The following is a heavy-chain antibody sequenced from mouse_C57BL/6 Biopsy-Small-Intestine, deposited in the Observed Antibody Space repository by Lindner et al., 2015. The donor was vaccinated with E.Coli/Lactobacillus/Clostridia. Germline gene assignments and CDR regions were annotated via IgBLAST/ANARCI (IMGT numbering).Heavy chain of an antibody. CDR2: IRSKSNNYAT. J-gene: IGHJ4*01. Sequence: VQLQESGGGLVQPKGSLKLSCAASGFSFNTYAMNWVRQAPGKGLEWVARIRSKSNNYATYYADSVKDRFTISRDDSESMLYLQMNNLKTEDTAMYYCVRFTTVDYAMDYWGQGTSVTVSS. V-gene: IGHV10-1*01. D-gene: IGHD1-1*01. CDR1: GFSFNTYA. CDR3: VRFTTVDYAMDY.